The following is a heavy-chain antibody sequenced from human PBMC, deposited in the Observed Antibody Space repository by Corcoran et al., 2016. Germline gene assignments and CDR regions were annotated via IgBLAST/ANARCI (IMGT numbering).Heavy chain of an antibody. CDR2: IIPIFGTA. J-gene: IGHJ6*02. CDR3: ARDLGYYAGVGWSGGMDV. D-gene: IGHD3-3*01. Sequence: QVQLVQSGAEVKKPGSSVKVSCKASGGTFSSYAISWVRQAPGQGLEWMGGIIPIFGTANYAQKFQGRVTITADESTSTAYMELSSLRSEDTAVYYWARDLGYYAGVGWSGGMDVWGQGTTVTVSS. CDR1: GGTFSSYA. V-gene: IGHV1-69*01.